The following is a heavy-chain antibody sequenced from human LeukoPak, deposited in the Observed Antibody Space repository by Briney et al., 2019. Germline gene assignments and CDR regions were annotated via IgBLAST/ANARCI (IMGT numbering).Heavy chain of an antibody. D-gene: IGHD1-1*01. Sequence: ASVKVSXKASGYTFTGYYMHWVRQAPGQGLEWMGWINPNSGGTNYAQKFQGRVTMTRDTSISTAYMELSRLRSDDTAVYYCARYSSRTTSSWGDAFDIWGQGTMVTVSS. V-gene: IGHV1-2*02. CDR3: ARYSSRTTSSWGDAFDI. J-gene: IGHJ3*02. CDR1: GYTFTGYY. CDR2: INPNSGGT.